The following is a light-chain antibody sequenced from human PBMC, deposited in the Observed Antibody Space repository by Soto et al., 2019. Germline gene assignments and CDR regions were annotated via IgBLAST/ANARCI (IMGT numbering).Light chain of an antibody. CDR1: QSVSNNY. CDR3: QQYGSSPRT. V-gene: IGKV3-20*01. CDR2: GAS. J-gene: IGKJ1*01. Sequence: PGTLSLSPGERATLSCRASQSVSNNYLAWYQQKPGQAPRLLIYGASSRATGIPDRFSGSGSGTDFTLTISRLEPEDFAVYYCQQYGSSPRTFGQGTKVE.